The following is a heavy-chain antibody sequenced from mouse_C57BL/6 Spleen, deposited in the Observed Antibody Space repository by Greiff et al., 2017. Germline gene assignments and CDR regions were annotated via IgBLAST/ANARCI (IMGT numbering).Heavy chain of an antibody. V-gene: IGHV5-17*01. J-gene: IGHJ3*01. CDR3: ARKGYYGSSYGFAY. CDR1: GFTFSDYG. Sequence: EVQLQQSGGGLVKPGGSLKLSCAASGFTFSDYGMHWVRQAPEKGLEWVAYISSGSSTIYYADTVKGRFTISRDNAKNTLFLQMTSLRSEDTAMYYWARKGYYGSSYGFAYWGQGTLVTVSA. CDR2: ISSGSSTI. D-gene: IGHD1-1*01.